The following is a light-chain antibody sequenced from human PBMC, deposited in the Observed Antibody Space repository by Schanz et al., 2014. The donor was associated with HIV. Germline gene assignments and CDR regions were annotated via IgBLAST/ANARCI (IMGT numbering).Light chain of an antibody. CDR3: QQYNNYSPYT. J-gene: IGKJ2*01. CDR2: GAS. CDR1: QSVSRY. V-gene: IGKV3-15*01. Sequence: EIVMTQSPAILSVSPGERVTLSCRARQSVSRYLAWYQHKPGQAPRLLIYGASTRATGVPARFSGSGSGTEFTLTISSLQPDDFATYYCQQYNNYSPYTFGQGTKLEIK.